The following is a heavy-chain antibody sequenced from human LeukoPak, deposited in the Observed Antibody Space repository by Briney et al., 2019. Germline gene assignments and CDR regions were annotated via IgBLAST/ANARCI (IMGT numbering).Heavy chain of an antibody. CDR1: GFTFSSYA. D-gene: IGHD6-6*01. J-gene: IGHJ6*03. V-gene: IGHV3-23*01. CDR3: ARYGSSAYYYYYMDV. CDR2: ISGSGGST. Sequence: GGSLRLSCAASGFTFSSYAMSWVRQAPGKGLEWVSAISGSGGSTYYADFVKGRFTISRDNSKNTLYLQMNSLRAEDTAVYYCARYGSSAYYYYYMDVWGKGTTVTVSS.